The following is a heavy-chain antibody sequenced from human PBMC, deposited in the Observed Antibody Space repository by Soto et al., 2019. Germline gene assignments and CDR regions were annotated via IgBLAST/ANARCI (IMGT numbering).Heavy chain of an antibody. J-gene: IGHJ6*01. CDR1: GGTFDNSA. Sequence: QVQLVQSGAEVKKPGSSVTVSCKASGGTFDNSAISWVRQAPGQGLEWMGGIIPIFPTPDYSQKFQGRVSVTADGSKRTGYMEVTSLRSGDTGVYFCWREKGRLTLGGNFCYGMGVRGQGDKVNGSS. V-gene: IGHV1-69*12. CDR3: WREKGRLTLGGNFCYGMGV. CDR2: IIPIFPTP. D-gene: IGHD3-16*01.